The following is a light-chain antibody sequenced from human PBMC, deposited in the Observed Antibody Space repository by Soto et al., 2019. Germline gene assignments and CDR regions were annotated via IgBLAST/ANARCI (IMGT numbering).Light chain of an antibody. Sequence: QSALTQPASVSGSPGQSITISCTGTSSDVGGYNYVSWYQQHPGKAPKLMIYEVSNRPSGVSNRFSGSKSGNTASLTISGLQAEDEADYYCSSYTSSSTSRVFGGGTK. CDR2: EVS. J-gene: IGLJ2*01. CDR1: SSDVGGYNY. CDR3: SSYTSSSTSRV. V-gene: IGLV2-14*01.